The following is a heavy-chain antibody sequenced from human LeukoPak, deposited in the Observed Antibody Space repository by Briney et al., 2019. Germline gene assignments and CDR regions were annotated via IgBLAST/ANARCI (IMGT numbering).Heavy chain of an antibody. J-gene: IGHJ6*02. Sequence: GGSLRLSCAASGFTFSSYSMNWVRQAPGKGLEWVSSISSSSSYIYYADSVKGRFTISRDNSKNTLYLQMNSLRVEDTAVYYCAKTDTPPNYYGMDVWGQGTTVTVSS. CDR3: AKTDTPPNYYGMDV. V-gene: IGHV3-21*04. CDR2: ISSSSSYI. CDR1: GFTFSSYS. D-gene: IGHD5-18*01.